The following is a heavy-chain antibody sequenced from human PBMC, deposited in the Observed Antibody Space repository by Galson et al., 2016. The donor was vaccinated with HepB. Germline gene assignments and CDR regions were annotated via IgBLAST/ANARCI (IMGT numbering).Heavy chain of an antibody. Sequence: SVKVSCKVSGYTLIELSMHWVRQAPGKGLEWMGGFDSEDGETIYAQKFQGRVTMTEDTSTDTAYMELSSLRFEDTAVYYCATVGASGYNWFDPWGQGTLVTVSS. CDR1: GYTLIELS. V-gene: IGHV1-24*01. CDR3: ATVGASGYNWFDP. CDR2: FDSEDGET. D-gene: IGHD1-26*01. J-gene: IGHJ5*02.